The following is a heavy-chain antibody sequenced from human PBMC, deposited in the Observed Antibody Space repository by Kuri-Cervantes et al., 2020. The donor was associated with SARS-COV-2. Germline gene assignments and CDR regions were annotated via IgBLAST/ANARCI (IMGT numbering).Heavy chain of an antibody. CDR1: GPTFFNHY. CDR2: MNFDGGSSA. CDR3: ARMYNWNYGYLDDY. J-gene: IGHJ4*02. V-gene: IGHV1-46*01. Sequence: ASVKVSCKASGPTFFNHYIHWVRQAPGHGLEWMGIMNFDGGSSAGYARQFQGRFTISRDNTKNSLYLQMNSLRAEDTAVYYCARMYNWNYGYLDDYWGQGTLVTVSS. D-gene: IGHD1-7*01.